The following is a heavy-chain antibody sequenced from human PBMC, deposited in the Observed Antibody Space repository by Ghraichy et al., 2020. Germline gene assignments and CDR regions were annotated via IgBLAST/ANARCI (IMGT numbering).Heavy chain of an antibody. J-gene: IGHJ6*02. CDR2: INHSGST. Sequence: TLSLTCAVYGGSFSGYYWSWIRQPPGKGLEWIGEINHSGSTNYNPSLKSRVTISVDTSKNQFSLKLSSVTAADTAVYYCARGADYDFWSGYYPPYYYYYGMDVWGQGTTVTVSS. D-gene: IGHD3-3*01. CDR3: ARGADYDFWSGYYPPYYYYYGMDV. CDR1: GGSFSGYY. V-gene: IGHV4-34*01.